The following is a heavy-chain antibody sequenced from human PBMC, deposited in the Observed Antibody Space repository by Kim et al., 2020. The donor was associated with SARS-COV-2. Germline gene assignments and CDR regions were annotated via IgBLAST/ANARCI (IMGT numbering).Heavy chain of an antibody. Sequence: SVKVSCKVFGETFSSYNINWVRQAPGQGLEWMGRIIPMVGIPDYAQKFQGRVTITADRSTSTAYMDVSSLTSEDTAVYYFVRPAGGFGDRLAYWGLGTL. J-gene: IGHJ4*02. CDR3: VRPAGGFGDRLAY. CDR2: IIPMVGIP. V-gene: IGHV1-69*02. D-gene: IGHD3-10*01. CDR1: GETFSSYN.